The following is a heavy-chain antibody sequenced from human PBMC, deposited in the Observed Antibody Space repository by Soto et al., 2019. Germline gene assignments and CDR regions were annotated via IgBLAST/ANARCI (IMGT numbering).Heavy chain of an antibody. V-gene: IGHV3-21*01. CDR3: ARDGGDSSSWYGDNWFDP. Sequence: EVQLVESGGGLVKPGGSLRLSCAASGFTFSSYSMNWVRQAPGTGLEWVSSISSSSSYIYYADSVKGRFTISRDNAKNSLYLQMNSLRAEDTAVYYCARDGGDSSSWYGDNWFDPWGQGTLVTVSS. CDR2: ISSSSSYI. D-gene: IGHD6-13*01. J-gene: IGHJ5*02. CDR1: GFTFSSYS.